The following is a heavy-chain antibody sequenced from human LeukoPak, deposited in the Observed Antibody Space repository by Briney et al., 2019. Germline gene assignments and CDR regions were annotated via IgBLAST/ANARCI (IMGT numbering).Heavy chain of an antibody. D-gene: IGHD2-21*02. CDR1: GYSFTSYD. CDR3: ARWGGDYLSGDP. Sequence: ASVKVFCKASGYSFTSYDIHWVRQATGLGLEWMGWMSPDSGKTGYAQPFQGRVTMTWNTSISTAYMELRSLTSEDTAVYFCARWGGDYLSGDPWGQGTLVTVSS. V-gene: IGHV1-8*01. CDR2: MSPDSGKT. J-gene: IGHJ5*02.